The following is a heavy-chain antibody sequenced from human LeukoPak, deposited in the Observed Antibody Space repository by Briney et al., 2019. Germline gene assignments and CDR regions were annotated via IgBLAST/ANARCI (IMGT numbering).Heavy chain of an antibody. D-gene: IGHD3-22*01. J-gene: IGHJ1*01. Sequence: SETLSLTCSVSGDSVSRSDSYWDWIRQPPGKGLEWIGTIYYSGRTYYSPSLKSRVTMSVDPSNNQFSLNLRSVTAADTALYYCARRRYYDGSGYLEWGQGTLFSVSS. V-gene: IGHV4-39*01. CDR3: ARRRYYDGSGYLE. CDR2: IYYSGRT. CDR1: GDSVSRSDSY.